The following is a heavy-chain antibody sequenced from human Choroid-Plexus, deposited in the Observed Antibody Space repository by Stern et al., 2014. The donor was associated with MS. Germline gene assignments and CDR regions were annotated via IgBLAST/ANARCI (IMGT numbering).Heavy chain of an antibody. CDR2: VSCDRSNK. D-gene: IGHD2/OR15-2a*01. J-gene: IGHJ5*02. V-gene: IGHV3-30*18. CDR3: AKDRQYLTYFFDH. Sequence: DQLVESGGGVVQPGRPLRLSCVASGFTLGSCAMHWVRQAPGKGLEWVAGVSCDRSNKYYAGSVKGRFTISRDNSQNTLYMQMSSLRPEDTAVYYCAKDRQYLTYFFDHWGQGSLVTVSS. CDR1: GFTLGSCA.